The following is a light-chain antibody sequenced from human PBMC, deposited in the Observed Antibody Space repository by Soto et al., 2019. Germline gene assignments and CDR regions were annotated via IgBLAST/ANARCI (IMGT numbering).Light chain of an antibody. V-gene: IGKV1-5*01. CDR2: DAY. CDR3: QQYESYSPLT. J-gene: IGKJ4*01. CDR1: QSIRSW. Sequence: DIQMTQSPSTVSASVGERVTITCRASQSIRSWLAWYQQKPGKAXELLIYDAYSLESGVPSRFSGRRSGTEFTLTIAGLQPEDFATYYCQQYESYSPLTFGGGTKVDIK.